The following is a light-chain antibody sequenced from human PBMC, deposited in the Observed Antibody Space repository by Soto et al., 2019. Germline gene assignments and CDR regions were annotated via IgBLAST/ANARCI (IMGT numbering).Light chain of an antibody. CDR1: QSVSSMF. CDR2: GAS. J-gene: IGKJ4*01. V-gene: IGKV3-11*01. Sequence: EIVLTQSPGALSLSPGERATLSCRASQSVSSMFLGWYQQRPGQAPRLLIYGASNRATGIPARFSGSGSGTDFSLTISSLEPEDFAVYYCQQRSSWPLTFGGGTKVDI. CDR3: QQRSSWPLT.